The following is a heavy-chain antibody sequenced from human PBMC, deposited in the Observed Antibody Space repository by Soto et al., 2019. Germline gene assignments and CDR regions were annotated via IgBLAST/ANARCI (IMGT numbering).Heavy chain of an antibody. CDR1: GGPLSSFY. V-gene: IGHV4-59*01. CDR3: AVTRGGAHPHDI. Sequence: PSETLSLTCTSSGGPLSSFYYSWIRQAPGKGLEWIGYIYYTGSTNYNPSLKSRVTMSVDTSKNQFSLKLTSVTAADTAVYFCAVTRGGAHPHDIWGQGTMVTVS. D-gene: IGHD2-21*02. J-gene: IGHJ3*02. CDR2: IYYTGST.